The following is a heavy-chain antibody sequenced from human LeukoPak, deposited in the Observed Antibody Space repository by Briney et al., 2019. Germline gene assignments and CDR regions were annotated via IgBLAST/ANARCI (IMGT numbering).Heavy chain of an antibody. CDR2: ISWNGGTI. J-gene: IGHJ4*02. Sequence: GGSLRLSCAASGFTFHDYAMHWVRQAPGKGLEWVSGISWNGGTIDYADSVKGRFTISRDNAKNSLYLQMNSLRPEDMALYYCAKGPTYSSSSPFDYWGQGILVAVSS. V-gene: IGHV3-9*03. CDR3: AKGPTYSSSSPFDY. CDR1: GFTFHDYA. D-gene: IGHD6-6*01.